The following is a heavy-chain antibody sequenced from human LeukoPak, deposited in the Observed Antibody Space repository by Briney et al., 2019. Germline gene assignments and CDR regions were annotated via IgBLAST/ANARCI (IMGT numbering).Heavy chain of an antibody. J-gene: IGHJ3*02. CDR3: ARRAVAGMVAFDI. CDR1: GGSFSGYY. Sequence: SETLSLTCAVYGGSFSGYYWSWIRQPPGKGLEWIGEINHSGSTNYNPSLKSRVTISVDTSKDQFSLKLSSVTAADTAVYYCARRAVAGMVAFDIWGQGTMVTVSS. D-gene: IGHD6-19*01. V-gene: IGHV4-34*01. CDR2: INHSGST.